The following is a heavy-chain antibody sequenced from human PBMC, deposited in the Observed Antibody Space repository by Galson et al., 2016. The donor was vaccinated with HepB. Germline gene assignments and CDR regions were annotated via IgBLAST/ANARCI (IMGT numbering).Heavy chain of an antibody. CDR1: GFSFSNFG. CDR2: TSYDGSDK. V-gene: IGHV3-30*03. D-gene: IGHD3-16*02. J-gene: IGHJ6*02. Sequence: SLRLSCAASGFSFSNFGFHWVRQAPGKGLEWVAVTSYDGSDKQYADSGKGRFTISRDNSKSTLYLQMSSLRPEDTAVYYCARDRNSRYGHSQHGMDVWGLGTKVTVSS. CDR3: ARDRNSRYGHSQHGMDV.